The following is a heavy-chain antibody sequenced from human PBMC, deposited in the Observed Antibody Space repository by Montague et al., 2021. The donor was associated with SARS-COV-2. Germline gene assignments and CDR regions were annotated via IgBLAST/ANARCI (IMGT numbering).Heavy chain of an antibody. J-gene: IGHJ6*02. V-gene: IGHV4-34*01. CDR3: ACGEITTRGLIYYYGMDV. CDR2: INHSGTS. CDR1: GGSFSDYY. Sequence: SETLSLTCAVYGGSFSDYYWTWVRQAPRKGLVWIGEINHSGTSNYNPSLKSRVTLSIDTSKNQFSLKVSSVTAADTAVYYCACGEITTRGLIYYYGMDVWGQGTTVTVSS. D-gene: IGHD4-11*01.